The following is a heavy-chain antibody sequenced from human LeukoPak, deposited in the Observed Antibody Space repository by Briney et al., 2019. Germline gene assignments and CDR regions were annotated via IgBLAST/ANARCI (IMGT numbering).Heavy chain of an antibody. J-gene: IGHJ3*02. Sequence: PGGSLRLSCAASGFTLSDHYMDWVRQAPGKGLEWVGRTKNKDNSYSTEYAASVKGRFTIWRDDSKNSLYLQMNSLKTEDTAVYYCASATEGAYYYDSSGYYAFDIWGQGTMVTVSS. CDR2: TKNKDNSYST. CDR3: ASATEGAYYYDSSGYYAFDI. D-gene: IGHD3-22*01. CDR1: GFTLSDHY. V-gene: IGHV3-72*01.